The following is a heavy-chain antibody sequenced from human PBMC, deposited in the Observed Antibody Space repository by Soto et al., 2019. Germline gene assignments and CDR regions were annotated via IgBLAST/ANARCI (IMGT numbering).Heavy chain of an antibody. D-gene: IGHD3-10*01. CDR2: TKEDGSEK. J-gene: IGHJ4*02. CDR1: GLTFSRYW. V-gene: IGHV3-7*01. CDR3: VRDATRGGDFDY. Sequence: GGSLRLSCAAPGLTFSRYWMAWVRQAPGKGLEWVANTKEDGSEKYYVDSVKGRFTTSRDNAKNSLYLQMNSLRAEDTAVYYCVRDATRGGDFDYWGQGTLVTVSS.